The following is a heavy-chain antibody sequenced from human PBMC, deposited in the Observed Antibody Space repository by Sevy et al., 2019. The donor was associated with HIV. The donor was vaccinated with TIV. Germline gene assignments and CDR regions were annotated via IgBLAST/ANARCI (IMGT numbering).Heavy chain of an antibody. D-gene: IGHD1-26*01. CDR2: IYYSGST. J-gene: IGHJ4*02. CDR3: ARVGGRRWLDY. V-gene: IGHV4-59*01. CDR1: GGSISSYC. Sequence: SETLSLTCTVSGGSISSYCWSWIRQPPGKGLEWIGYIYYSGSTNYNPSLKSRVTISVDTSKNQFSLKLSSVTAADTAVYYCARVGGRRWLDYWGQGTLVTVSS.